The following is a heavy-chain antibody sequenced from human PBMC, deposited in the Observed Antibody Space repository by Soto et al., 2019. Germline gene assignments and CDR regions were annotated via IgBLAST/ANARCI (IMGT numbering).Heavy chain of an antibody. CDR3: AREQAYCGMDV. CDR1: GYTFTSYD. J-gene: IGHJ6*02. V-gene: IGHV1-8*01. Sequence: QVQLVQSGAEVKKPGASVKVSCKASGYTFTSYDINWVRQATGQGREWMGWRNPNSGNTGYAQKFQGRVTMTRNTSISTAYMELSSLSSEDTAVYYGAREQAYCGMDVWGQGTTVTVSS. D-gene: IGHD6-13*01. CDR2: RNPNSGNT.